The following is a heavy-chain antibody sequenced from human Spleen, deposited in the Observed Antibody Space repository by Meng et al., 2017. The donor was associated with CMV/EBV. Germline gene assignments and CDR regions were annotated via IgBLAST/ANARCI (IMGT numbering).Heavy chain of an antibody. J-gene: IGHJ4*02. V-gene: IGHV1-18*01. Sequence: VPLVQSGAGLKKPGASVKFSCNASGYTFTSYGISWVRQAPGQGLEWMGWISSYNGNTNYAQKLQGRVTMTTDTSTSTAYMELRSLRSDDTAVYYCARGHLSGDLETYWGQGTLVTVSS. CDR1: GYTFTSYG. D-gene: IGHD2-21*01. CDR3: ARGHLSGDLETY. CDR2: ISSYNGNT.